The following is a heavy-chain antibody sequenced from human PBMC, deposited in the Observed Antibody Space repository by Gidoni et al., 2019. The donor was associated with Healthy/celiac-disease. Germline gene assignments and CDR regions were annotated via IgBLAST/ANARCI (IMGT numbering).Heavy chain of an antibody. CDR2: ISYDGSNK. CDR3: AKGGTWELLVDY. CDR1: GFTFSSYG. J-gene: IGHJ4*02. V-gene: IGHV3-30*18. D-gene: IGHD1-26*01. Sequence: QVQLVESGGGVVQPERSLRLSCAASGFTFSSYGMHWVRQAPGKGLEWVAVISYDGSNKYYADSVKGRFTISRDNSKNTLYLQMNSLRAEDTAVYYCAKGGTWELLVDYWGQGTLVTVSS.